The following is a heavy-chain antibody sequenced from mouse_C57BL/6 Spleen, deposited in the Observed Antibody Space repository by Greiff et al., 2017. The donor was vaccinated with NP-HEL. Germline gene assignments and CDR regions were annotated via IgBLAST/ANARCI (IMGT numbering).Heavy chain of an antibody. D-gene: IGHD5-1-1*01. CDR1: GFTFSDYY. Sequence: EVMLVESGGGLVQPGGSLKLSCAASGFTFSDYYMYWVRQTPEKRLEWVAYISNGGGSTYYPDTVKGRFTISRDNAKNTLYLQMSRLKSEDTAMYYCARREDTYYYAMDYWGQGTSVTVSS. CDR3: ARREDTYYYAMDY. CDR2: ISNGGGST. J-gene: IGHJ4*01. V-gene: IGHV5-12*01.